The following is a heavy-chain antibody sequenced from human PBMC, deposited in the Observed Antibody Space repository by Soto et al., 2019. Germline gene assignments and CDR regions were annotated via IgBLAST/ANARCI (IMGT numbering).Heavy chain of an antibody. CDR3: ARAPLYCGGDCYAGWFDP. D-gene: IGHD2-21*02. CDR2: IYYSGST. V-gene: IGHV4-59*01. CDR1: GGSISSYY. J-gene: IGHJ5*02. Sequence: SETLSLTCTVSGGSISSYYWSWIRQPPGKGLEWIGYIYYSGSTNYNPSLKSRVTISVDTSKNQFSLKLSSVTAADTAVYYCARAPLYCGGDCYAGWFDPWGQGTLVTVSS.